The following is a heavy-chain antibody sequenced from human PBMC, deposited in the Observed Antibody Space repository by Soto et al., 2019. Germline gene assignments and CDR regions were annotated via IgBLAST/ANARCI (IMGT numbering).Heavy chain of an antibody. CDR1: GGSISSYY. J-gene: IGHJ4*02. Sequence: SETLSLTCTVSGGSISSYYWSWIRQPPGKGLEWIGYIYYSGSTNYNPSLKSRVTISVDTSKNQFSLKLSSVTAADTAVYYCARLLDDSGYEEMSFDYWGQGTLVTVSS. V-gene: IGHV4-59*08. CDR2: IYYSGST. D-gene: IGHD5-12*01. CDR3: ARLLDDSGYEEMSFDY.